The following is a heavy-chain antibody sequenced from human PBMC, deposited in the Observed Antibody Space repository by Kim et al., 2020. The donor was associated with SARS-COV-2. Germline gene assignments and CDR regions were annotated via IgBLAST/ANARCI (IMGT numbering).Heavy chain of an antibody. CDR3: AREGSGIYYYIPYYYDVGV. CDR2: ISGSRSYI. V-gene: IGHV3-21*01. D-gene: IGHD3-10*01. CDR1: GFTFISYT. J-gene: IGHJ6*02. Sequence: GGSLRLSCVASGFTFISYTMPWVRQAPGKGLEWVSSISGSRSYIYYADSVKGRFTISRDNAKNSLSLQMNSLRAEDTAEYYCAREGSGIYYYIPYYYDVGVWGQGTTVSVSS.